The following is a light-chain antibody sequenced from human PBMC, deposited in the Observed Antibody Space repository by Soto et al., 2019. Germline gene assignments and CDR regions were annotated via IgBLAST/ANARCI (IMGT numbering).Light chain of an antibody. CDR1: QDISIY. J-gene: IGKJ5*01. CDR2: YAS. Sequence: DIQMTQSPSSLSASVGDRVTITCRASQDISIYLAWYQQTPGTVPKHLLYYASKLQSGVPSRFSGGGSGTNFPLTISSLQPEYVGTYYCQNYNRAPITFGQGTRLEI. CDR3: QNYNRAPIT. V-gene: IGKV1-27*01.